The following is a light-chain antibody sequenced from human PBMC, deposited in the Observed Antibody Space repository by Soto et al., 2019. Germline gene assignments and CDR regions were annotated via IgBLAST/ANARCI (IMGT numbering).Light chain of an antibody. CDR3: QQYGSSPSLT. CDR1: QSVSSY. Sequence: EIVFTQSPATLSLSPGERATLSCRASQSVSSYLAWYQQKPGQAPRLLIYDASNRATGIPARFSGSGSGTDFTLTISRLEPEDFAVYYCQQYGSSPSLTFGGGTKVDI. V-gene: IGKV3-20*01. CDR2: DAS. J-gene: IGKJ4*01.